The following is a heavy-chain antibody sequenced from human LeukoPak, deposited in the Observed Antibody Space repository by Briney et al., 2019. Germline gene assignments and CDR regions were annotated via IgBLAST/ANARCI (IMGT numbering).Heavy chain of an antibody. J-gene: IGHJ6*03. V-gene: IGHV3-23*01. Sequence: GGSLRLSCAASGFTFSYYDMGWVRQAPGKGLEWVASITLSGGSTFYADSVKGRFTISRDNSKNTLYLQMNSLSAEDTAVYYCAKRGNPAVGHHYLDVWGKGTTVSVSS. D-gene: IGHD2-2*01. CDR3: AKRGNPAVGHHYLDV. CDR2: ITLSGGST. CDR1: GFTFSYYD.